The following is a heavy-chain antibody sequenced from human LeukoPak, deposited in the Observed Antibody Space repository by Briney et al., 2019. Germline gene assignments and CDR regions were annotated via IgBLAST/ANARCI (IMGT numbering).Heavy chain of an antibody. J-gene: IGHJ4*02. V-gene: IGHV4-31*03. CDR3: ASGQDTCKAGRE. CDR2: IHPSGTV. Sequence: SETLSLTCSVSGVSVTGGIYFWSWIRQHPGKGLEWIGHIHPSGTVYYNASLKSRLTISLDTSKNLFSLNLRSVTVADTAVYYCASGQDTCKAGREWGQGTLVTVSS. CDR1: GVSVTGGIYF. D-gene: IGHD1-14*01.